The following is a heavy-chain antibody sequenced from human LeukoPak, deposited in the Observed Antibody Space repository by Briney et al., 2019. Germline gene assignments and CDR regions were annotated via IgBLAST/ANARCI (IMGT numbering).Heavy chain of an antibody. CDR1: GFTVSSNY. CDR3: STNTYSSY. D-gene: IGHD3-22*01. Sequence: GSLRLSCAASGFTVSSNYMSWVRQAPGKGLEWVSVIYSGGSTYYADSVKGRFTISRDNSKNTLYLQMNSLRAEDTAVYYCSTNTYSSYWGQGTLVTVSS. V-gene: IGHV3-66*01. CDR2: IYSGGST. J-gene: IGHJ4*02.